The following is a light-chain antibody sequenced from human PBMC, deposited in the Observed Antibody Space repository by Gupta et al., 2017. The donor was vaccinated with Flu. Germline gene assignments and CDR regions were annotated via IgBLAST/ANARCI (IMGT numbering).Light chain of an antibody. CDR2: EVN. CDR1: TSDVGAYNF. CDR3: SSYRNSTSLDVV. Sequence: QSALTQPASVSGSPGQSPTVSCTGTTSDVGAYNFVSWYRQYPAKAPKLLIYEVNHRPSGFSDRFSGSKSGITASLTISAPQAEDEAIYFCSSYRNSTSLDVVFGGGTQVTVL. V-gene: IGLV2-14*01. J-gene: IGLJ2*01.